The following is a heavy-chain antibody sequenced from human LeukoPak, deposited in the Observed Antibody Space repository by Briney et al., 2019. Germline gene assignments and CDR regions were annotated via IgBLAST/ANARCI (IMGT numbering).Heavy chain of an antibody. CDR1: GFTFSGYK. D-gene: IGHD1-26*01. CDR2: ISTSGTYI. V-gene: IGHV3-21*04. J-gene: IGHJ4*02. Sequence: PGGSLRLSCVVSGFTFSGYKMNWVRQAPGKGLEWVASISTSGTYINYADSVKGRFTISRDNAKNSLYLQMNGLRAEDTAFYYCAKDMKVNPMGIDYWGQGTLVTVSS. CDR3: AKDMKVNPMGIDY.